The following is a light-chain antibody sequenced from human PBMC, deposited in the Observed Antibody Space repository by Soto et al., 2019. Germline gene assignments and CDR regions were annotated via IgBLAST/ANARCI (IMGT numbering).Light chain of an antibody. J-gene: IGLJ2*01. CDR2: EVS. Sequence: QAVVTQPPSASGSPGQSVTISCTGTSSDVGGYNYVSWYQQHPGKAPKLMIYEVSKRPSGVPDRFSGSKSGNTASLTVSGLQAEDDADYYCSSYAGSNNHVVFGGGTKVTVL. CDR1: SSDVGGYNY. CDR3: SSYAGSNNHVV. V-gene: IGLV2-8*01.